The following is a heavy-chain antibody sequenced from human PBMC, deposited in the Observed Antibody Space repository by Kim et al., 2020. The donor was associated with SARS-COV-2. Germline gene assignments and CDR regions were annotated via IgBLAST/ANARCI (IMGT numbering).Heavy chain of an antibody. V-gene: IGHV4-39*01. Sequence: SETLSLTCTVSGGSISSSSYYWGWIRQPPGKGLEWIGSIYYSGSTYYNPSLKSRVTISVDTSKNQFSLKLSSVTAADTAVYYCARRAKGYYDYVWGSLGYYFDYWGQGTLVTVSS. J-gene: IGHJ4*02. CDR2: IYYSGST. D-gene: IGHD3-16*01. CDR1: GGSISSSSYY. CDR3: ARRAKGYYDYVWGSLGYYFDY.